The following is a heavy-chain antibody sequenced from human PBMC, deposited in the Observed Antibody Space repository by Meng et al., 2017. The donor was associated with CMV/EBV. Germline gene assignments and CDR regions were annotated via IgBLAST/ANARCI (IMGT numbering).Heavy chain of an antibody. V-gene: IGHV4-59*01. CDR2: IYYSGST. D-gene: IGHD1-7*01. CDR3: ARYNWNFDYYYGMDV. CDR1: GGSISSYY. J-gene: IGHJ6*02. Sequence: GSLRLSCTVSGGSISSYYWSWIRQPPGKRLEWIGYIYYSGSTNYNPSLKSRVTISVDTSKNQFSLKLSSVTAADTAVYYCARYNWNFDYYYGMDVWGQGTTVTVSS.